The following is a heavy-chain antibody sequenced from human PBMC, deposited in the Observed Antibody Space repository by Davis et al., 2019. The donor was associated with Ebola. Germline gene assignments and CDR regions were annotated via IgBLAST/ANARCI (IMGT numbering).Heavy chain of an antibody. CDR2: INTGNGNT. CDR1: GYTFTGYY. CDR3: ARDLHPRVRLLGAWFDP. V-gene: IGHV1-3*04. D-gene: IGHD2-15*01. J-gene: IGHJ5*02. Sequence: ASVKVSCKASGYTFTGYYMHWVRQAPGQRLEWMGWINTGNGNTKYSQKFQGRVTITRDTSASTAYMELSSLRSEDTAVYYCARDLHPRVRLLGAWFDPWGQGTLVTVSS.